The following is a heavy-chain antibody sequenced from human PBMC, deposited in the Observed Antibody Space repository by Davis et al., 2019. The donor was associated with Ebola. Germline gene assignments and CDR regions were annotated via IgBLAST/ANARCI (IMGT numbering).Heavy chain of an antibody. CDR1: GFTFSSYG. CDR2: ISYDGSNK. Sequence: GESLKISCAASGFTFSSYGMHWVRQAPGKGLEWVAVISYDGSNKYYADSVKGRFTISRDNSKNTLYLQMNSLRAEDTAVYYCARDNVRYDFGAVDVWGKGTTVTVSS. J-gene: IGHJ6*04. CDR3: ARDNVRYDFGAVDV. D-gene: IGHD3-3*01. V-gene: IGHV3-30*03.